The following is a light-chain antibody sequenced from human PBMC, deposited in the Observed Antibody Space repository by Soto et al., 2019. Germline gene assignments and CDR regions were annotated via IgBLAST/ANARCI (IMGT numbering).Light chain of an antibody. CDR2: DVN. CDR3: SSYTGSSTFV. CDR1: SSDVGGYDY. J-gene: IGLJ1*01. V-gene: IGLV2-14*01. Sequence: QSALTQPASESRSPGQSITIYSAGTSSDVGGYDYVSWYQQLPGKAPKLLIYDVNKRPSGVSHRFSGAKSGNTASLTISGLQAEDEADYYFSSYTGSSTFVFGTGTKLTVL.